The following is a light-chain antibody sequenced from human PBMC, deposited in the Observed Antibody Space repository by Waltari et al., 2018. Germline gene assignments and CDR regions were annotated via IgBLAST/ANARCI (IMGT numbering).Light chain of an antibody. CDR3: QQYDNWPPT. CDR1: QRVKSN. Sequence: EVVMTQSPAMASVSPGDRAALFCRASQRVKSNVAWYQQKPGQAPRLLLYGASTRATGVPVRFSGSGSGTEFTLTISSLQSEDFAVYYCQQYDNWPPTFGGGAKVEIK. CDR2: GAS. J-gene: IGKJ4*01. V-gene: IGKV3-15*01.